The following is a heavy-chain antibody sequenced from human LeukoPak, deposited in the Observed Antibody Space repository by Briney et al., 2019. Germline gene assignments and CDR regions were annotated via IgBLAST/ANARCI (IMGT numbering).Heavy chain of an antibody. J-gene: IGHJ4*02. CDR2: ISGSGGST. CDR1: GFTFSNYA. Sequence: GGSLRLSCAASGFTFSNYAMTWVRQAPGKGLEWVSAISGSGGSTYYADSVKGRFTVSRDNSKNTLYLQINSLRGEDTAVYYCAKGKYSSGGVPDYWGQGTLVTVSS. D-gene: IGHD6-19*01. V-gene: IGHV3-23*01. CDR3: AKGKYSSGGVPDY.